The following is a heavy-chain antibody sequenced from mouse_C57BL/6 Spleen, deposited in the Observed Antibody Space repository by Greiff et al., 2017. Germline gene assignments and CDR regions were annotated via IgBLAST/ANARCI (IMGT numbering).Heavy chain of an antibody. J-gene: IGHJ2*01. CDR3: ARLTGRDYFGY. CDR1: GFTFSDYG. CDR2: ISSGSSTT. V-gene: IGHV5-17*01. Sequence: EVQRVESGGGLVKPGGSLKLSCAASGFTFSDYGMHWVRQAPEKGLEWVAYISSGSSTTYYADTVKGRFTISRDNAKNTLFLQMTSLRSEDTAMYYCARLTGRDYFGYWGQGTTLTVSS. D-gene: IGHD4-1*01.